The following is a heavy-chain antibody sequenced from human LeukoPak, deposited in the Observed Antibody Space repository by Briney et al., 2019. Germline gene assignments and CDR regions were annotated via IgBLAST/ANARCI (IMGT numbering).Heavy chain of an antibody. CDR1: GYTFTGYY. J-gene: IGHJ3*01. CDR3: ARTFYDTLDSDAFDF. V-gene: IGHV1-2*02. CDR2: IIRDSGGT. D-gene: IGHD2/OR15-2a*01. Sequence: ASVKVSCKASGYTFTGYYMHWVRQAPGQGLEWMGGIIRDSGGTNNAQKFQGRVTMTRDTSISTAYMVLSRLRSDDTAVYYCARTFYDTLDSDAFDFWGQGTMVIVSS.